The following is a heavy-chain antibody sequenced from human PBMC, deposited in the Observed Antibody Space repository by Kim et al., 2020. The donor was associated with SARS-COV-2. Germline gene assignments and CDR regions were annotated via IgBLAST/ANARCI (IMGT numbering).Heavy chain of an antibody. CDR2: IYYSGST. Sequence: SETLSLTCTVSGGSISSSSYYWGWIRQPPGKGLEWIGSIYYSGSTYYNPSLKSRVTISVDTSKNQFSLKLSSVTAADTAVYYCAILGWELLPWGYWGQGTLVTVSS. D-gene: IGHD1-26*01. CDR3: AILGWELLPWGY. CDR1: GGSISSSSYY. J-gene: IGHJ4*02. V-gene: IGHV4-39*01.